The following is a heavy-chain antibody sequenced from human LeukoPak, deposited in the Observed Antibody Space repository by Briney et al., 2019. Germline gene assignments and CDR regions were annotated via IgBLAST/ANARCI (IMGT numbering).Heavy chain of an antibody. D-gene: IGHD3-22*01. CDR1: GGSFSGYY. CDR2: INHSGST. J-gene: IGHJ4*02. V-gene: IGHV4-34*01. Sequence: NPSETLSLTCAVYGGSFSGYYWSWIRQPPGKGLEWIGEINHSGSTNYNPSLKSRVTISVDTSKNQFSLKLSPVTAADTAVYYCARFEKLSSGYYFDYWGQGTLVTVSS. CDR3: ARFEKLSSGYYFDY.